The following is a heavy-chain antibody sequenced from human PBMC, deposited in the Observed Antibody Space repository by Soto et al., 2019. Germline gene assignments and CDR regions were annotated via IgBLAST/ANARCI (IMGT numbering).Heavy chain of an antibody. J-gene: IGHJ3*02. D-gene: IGHD1-26*01. V-gene: IGHV3-73*01. CDR1: GFTFSGSA. CDR2: IRSKANSYAT. Sequence: GGSLRLSCAASGFTFSGSAMHWVRQASGKGLEWVGRIRSKANSYATAYAASVKGRFTISRDDSKNTAYLQMNSLKTEDTAVYYCTRPIPWGATPDAFDIWGQGTMVTVSS. CDR3: TRPIPWGATPDAFDI.